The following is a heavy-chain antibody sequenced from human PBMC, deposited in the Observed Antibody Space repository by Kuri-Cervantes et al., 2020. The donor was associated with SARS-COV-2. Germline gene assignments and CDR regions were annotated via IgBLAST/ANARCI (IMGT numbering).Heavy chain of an antibody. CDR1: GGSISSGNYY. J-gene: IGHJ4*02. V-gene: IGHV4-31*03. Sequence: SETLPLTCTVSGGSISSGNYYWSWIRQHPGKGLEWIGYIYYSGSTYYNPSLKSRVTMSLDTSENQFSLKLTSVSAADTAVYYCAREWKGRYSGTFTDYWGPGTLVTVSS. CDR2: IYYSGST. CDR3: AREWKGRYSGTFTDY. D-gene: IGHD5-12*01.